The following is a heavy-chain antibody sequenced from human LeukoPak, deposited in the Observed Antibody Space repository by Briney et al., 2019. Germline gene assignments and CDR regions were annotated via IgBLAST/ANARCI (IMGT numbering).Heavy chain of an antibody. CDR3: ARQVASSGWPNWFDP. CDR2: IYYSGST. CDR1: GGSISSYY. V-gene: IGHV4-59*08. D-gene: IGHD6-19*01. Sequence: PSETLSLTCTVSGGSISSYYWSWIRQPPGKGLEWIGYIYYSGSTNYNPSLKSRVTISVDTSKNQFSLKLSSVTAADTAVYYCARQVASSGWPNWFDPWGQGTLVTVSS. J-gene: IGHJ5*02.